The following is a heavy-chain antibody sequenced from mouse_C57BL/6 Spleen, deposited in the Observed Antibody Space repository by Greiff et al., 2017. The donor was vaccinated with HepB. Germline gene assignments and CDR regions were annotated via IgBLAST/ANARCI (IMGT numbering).Heavy chain of an antibody. CDR1: GFTFSDYG. D-gene: IGHD1-1*01. Sequence: EVKLMESGGGLVKPGGSLKLSCAASGFTFSDYGMHSVRQAPEKGLEWVAYISSGSSTIYYADTVKGRFTISRDNAKNTLFLQMTSLRSEDTAMYYCARPYYGASWFAYWGQGTLVTVSA. CDR2: ISSGSSTI. J-gene: IGHJ3*01. CDR3: ARPYYGASWFAY. V-gene: IGHV5-17*01.